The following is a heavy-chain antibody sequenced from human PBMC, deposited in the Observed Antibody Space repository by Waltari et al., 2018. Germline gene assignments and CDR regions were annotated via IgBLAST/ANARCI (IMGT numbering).Heavy chain of an antibody. CDR1: GGSISSYY. D-gene: IGHD6-6*01. J-gene: IGHJ6*03. CDR2: IYTSGST. CDR3: ARDGGEYSSSSSPRRYYYYYYYMDV. V-gene: IGHV4-4*07. Sequence: QVQLQESGPGLVKPSETLSLTCTVSGGSISSYYWSWIRQPAGKGLEWIGRIYTSGSTNDNPPRKSRVTMSVDTSKNQFSLKLSSVTAADTAVYYCARDGGEYSSSSSPRRYYYYYYYMDVWGKGTTVTISS.